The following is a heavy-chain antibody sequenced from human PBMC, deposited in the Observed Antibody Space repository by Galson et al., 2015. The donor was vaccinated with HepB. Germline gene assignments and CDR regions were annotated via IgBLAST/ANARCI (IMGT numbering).Heavy chain of an antibody. CDR3: ARDRAAYCSGIRCFHTLDY. CDR1: GYTFDSFG. CDR2: VNTYNGNT. Sequence: SVKVSCKASGYTFDSFGVAWVRQAPGQGLEWMAWVNTYNGNTDFAQEFQGRVTMTTDTSTNTVYMEMWRLRSDDTAVYYCARDRAAYCSGIRCFHTLDYWGQGTLVTVSS. V-gene: IGHV1-18*01. D-gene: IGHD2-2*01. J-gene: IGHJ4*02.